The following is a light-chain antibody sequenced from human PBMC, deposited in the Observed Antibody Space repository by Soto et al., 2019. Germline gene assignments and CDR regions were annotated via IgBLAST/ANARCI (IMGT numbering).Light chain of an antibody. CDR3: QQRSDWPLT. V-gene: IGKV3D-20*02. J-gene: IGKJ4*01. Sequence: IMLKKSACTLTLTQGERATLSCRASQNFGSTYLAWYQPKPGHAPSLLIYDAFNRATGTPARFRGSGSGTDFTLTICSLEPEDFEVYYCQQRSDWPLTFGGGTMVDIK. CDR1: QNFGSTY. CDR2: DAF.